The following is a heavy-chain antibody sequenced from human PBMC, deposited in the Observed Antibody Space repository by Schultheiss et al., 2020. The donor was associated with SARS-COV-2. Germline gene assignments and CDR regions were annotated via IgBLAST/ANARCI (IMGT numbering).Heavy chain of an antibody. D-gene: IGHD2-2*01. V-gene: IGHV1-18*01. Sequence: ASVKISCKASGYTFTSYGISWVRQAPGQGLEWMGWINPNSGGTNYAQKFQGRVTMTTDTSTSTAYMELRSLRSDDTAVYYCARGARSSTRVFDYWGQGTLVTVSS. CDR3: ARGARSSTRVFDY. J-gene: IGHJ4*02. CDR1: GYTFTSYG. CDR2: INPNSGGT.